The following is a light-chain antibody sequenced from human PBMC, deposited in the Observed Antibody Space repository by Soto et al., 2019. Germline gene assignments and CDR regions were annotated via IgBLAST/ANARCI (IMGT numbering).Light chain of an antibody. CDR3: QQYNSWWT. J-gene: IGKJ1*01. Sequence: EIVLTQSPGTLSLSPGERATLSCRASQSVSSSYLAWYQQKPGQAPRLLIYGASTRATGIPARFSGSGSGTEFTLTINSLQSEDFAVYYCQQYNSWWTFGQGTKVDIK. CDR2: GAS. CDR1: QSVSSSY. V-gene: IGKV3-15*01.